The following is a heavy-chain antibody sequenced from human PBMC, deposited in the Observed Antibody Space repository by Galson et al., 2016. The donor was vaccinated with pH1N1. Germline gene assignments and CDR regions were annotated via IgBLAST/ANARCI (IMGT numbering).Heavy chain of an antibody. CDR1: GDSLTNHW. CDR3: ARVKNPNSNWNNWFDP. CDR2: IYPGDSDT. J-gene: IGHJ5*02. Sequence: QSGAEVKKPGESLKISCQGSGDSLTNHWIAWVCQMSGKGLEWMGIIYPGDSDTRYSPSFQGQVTISADKSINTAYLQWSSLKASDTAIYYCARVKNPNSNWNNWFDPWGQGTLVTVSS. V-gene: IGHV5-51*03. D-gene: IGHD4-11*01.